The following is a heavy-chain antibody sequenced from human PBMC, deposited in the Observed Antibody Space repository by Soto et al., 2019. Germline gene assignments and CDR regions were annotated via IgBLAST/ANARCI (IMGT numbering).Heavy chain of an antibody. CDR3: AKGFGSAWSYFDY. Sequence: EVQLLESGGGLVQPGGSLRLSCGASGFTFSTYAMSWVRQAPGKGLERVAGISDSGDRTYHADSVKGRLTISRDNSKNTLFLQMISLGVEDTATYSCAKGFGSAWSYFDYWGQGDLVIVSS. CDR1: GFTFSTYA. V-gene: IGHV3-23*01. CDR2: ISDSGDRT. J-gene: IGHJ4*02. D-gene: IGHD6-13*01.